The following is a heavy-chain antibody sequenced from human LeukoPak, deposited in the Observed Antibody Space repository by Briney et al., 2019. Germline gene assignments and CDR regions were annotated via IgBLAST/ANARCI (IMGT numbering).Heavy chain of an antibody. D-gene: IGHD1-1*01. CDR2: IYYSGST. J-gene: IGHJ4*02. CDR3: ARNDRNVDY. CDR1: GGSISSYY. Sequence: SETLSLTCTVSGGSISSYYWSWIRQPPGKGLEWIGYIYYSGSTNYNPSLKSRVTISVDTSKNQFSLKLSSVTAADTAVYYCARNDRNVDYWGQGTLVTVSS. V-gene: IGHV4-59*01.